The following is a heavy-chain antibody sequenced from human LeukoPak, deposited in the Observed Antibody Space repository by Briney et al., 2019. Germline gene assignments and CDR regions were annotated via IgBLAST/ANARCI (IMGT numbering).Heavy chain of an antibody. Sequence: GGSLRLSCAVSGLTFSDYYMSWTRQAPGKGPELVSYISPSGSSIFYVDSVKGRFTISRDNAKNSLYLQMNSLRAEDTAVYYCARPRWLTTNYYGMDVWGQGTTVTVSS. V-gene: IGHV3-11*01. CDR1: GLTFSDYY. D-gene: IGHD5-24*01. CDR2: ISPSGSSI. J-gene: IGHJ6*02. CDR3: ARPRWLTTNYYGMDV.